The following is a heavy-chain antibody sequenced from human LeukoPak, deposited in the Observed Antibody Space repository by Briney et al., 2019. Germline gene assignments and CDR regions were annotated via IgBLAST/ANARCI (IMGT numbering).Heavy chain of an antibody. CDR3: ARLGSYSDH. CDR1: DGSINSYY. Sequence: SETLSLTCSVSDGSINSYYWSWLRQPPGKGLEWIGYIHSSGATHYNPSLKSRVTTSLDKSKNQFSLKLSSVTAADTAVYYCARLGSYSDHWGQGTLVTVSS. V-gene: IGHV4-4*09. CDR2: IHSSGAT. J-gene: IGHJ5*02. D-gene: IGHD1-26*01.